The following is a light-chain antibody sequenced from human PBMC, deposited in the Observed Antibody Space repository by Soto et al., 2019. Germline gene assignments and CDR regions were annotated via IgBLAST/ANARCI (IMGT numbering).Light chain of an antibody. CDR3: QQYNGYFYT. CDR2: DAS. Sequence: DIQMTQSPSILSASVGDRVTITCRASQSINIWLAWFQQKPGKAPNLLIYDASKLQIGVPSRFSGSGSRTEFTLTISSLQPDDFATYYCQQYNGYFYTFGQGTKLAIK. V-gene: IGKV1-5*01. J-gene: IGKJ2*01. CDR1: QSINIW.